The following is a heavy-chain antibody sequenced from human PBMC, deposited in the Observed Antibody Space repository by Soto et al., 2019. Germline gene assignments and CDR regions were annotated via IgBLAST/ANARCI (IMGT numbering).Heavy chain of an antibody. CDR1: GYSFTSYW. Sequence: GESLKISCKGSGYSFTSYWIGWVRQMPGKGLEWMGIIYPGDSDTRYSPSFQGQVTISADKSISTAYLQWSSLKASDTAMYYCARLGNYGSGSYYNADDAFDIWGQGTMVTVSS. CDR2: IYPGDSDT. D-gene: IGHD3-10*01. J-gene: IGHJ3*02. CDR3: ARLGNYGSGSYYNADDAFDI. V-gene: IGHV5-51*01.